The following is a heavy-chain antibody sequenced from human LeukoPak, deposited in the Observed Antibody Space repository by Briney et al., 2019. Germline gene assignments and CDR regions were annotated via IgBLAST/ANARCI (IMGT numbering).Heavy chain of an antibody. Sequence: SETLSLTCSVSVGSISHYYWSWIRQPPGKGLGWVGLIYYTGITNYNPSLKSRVTFSVDTSRNQFSLKLSSVTAADTAVYYCARFLDYGSGGGDYFDYWGQGTLVTVSS. V-gene: IGHV4-59*01. J-gene: IGHJ4*02. CDR2: IYYTGIT. CDR3: ARFLDYGSGGGDYFDY. CDR1: VGSISHYY. D-gene: IGHD3-10*01.